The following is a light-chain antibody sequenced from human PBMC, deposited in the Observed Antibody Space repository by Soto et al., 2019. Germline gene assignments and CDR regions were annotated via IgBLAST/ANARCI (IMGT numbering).Light chain of an antibody. CDR1: QTISTS. CDR2: DAS. Sequence: DIQMTQSPSSLSASVGDRVTITCRASQTISTSLSWYQQKAGKAPKFLIYDASSLQSGVPLRFSGSGSGTEFTLTIRGLQPEDFATYYCLQSFAPPWTFGQGTRVDI. CDR3: LQSFAPPWT. J-gene: IGKJ1*01. V-gene: IGKV1-39*01.